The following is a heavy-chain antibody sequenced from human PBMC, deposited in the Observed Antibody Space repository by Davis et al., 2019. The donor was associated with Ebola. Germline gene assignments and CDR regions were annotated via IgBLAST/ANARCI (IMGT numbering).Heavy chain of an antibody. CDR1: GGSISSYY. D-gene: IGHD3-3*01. CDR3: AREGRFLEWLLTSDAFDI. J-gene: IGHJ3*02. V-gene: IGHV4-59*01. CDR2: IYYSGST. Sequence: PSETLSLTCTVSGGSISSYYWSWIRQPPGKGLEWIGYIYYSGSTNYNPSLKSRVTISVDTSKNQFSLKLSSVTAADTAVYYCAREGRFLEWLLTSDAFDIWGQGTMVTVSS.